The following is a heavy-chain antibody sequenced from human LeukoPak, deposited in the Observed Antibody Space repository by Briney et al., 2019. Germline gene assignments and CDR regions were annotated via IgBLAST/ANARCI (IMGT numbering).Heavy chain of an antibody. CDR3: AREYGDYEGDVKNWFDP. V-gene: IGHV3-48*02. Sequence: PGGSLRLSCSASGFTFSSYSMNWVRQAPGKGLEWVSYISSSSSTIYYADSVKGRFTISRDNAKNSLYLQMSSLRDEDTAVYYCAREYGDYEGDVKNWFDPWGQGTLVTVSS. J-gene: IGHJ5*02. D-gene: IGHD4-17*01. CDR1: GFTFSSYS. CDR2: ISSSSSTI.